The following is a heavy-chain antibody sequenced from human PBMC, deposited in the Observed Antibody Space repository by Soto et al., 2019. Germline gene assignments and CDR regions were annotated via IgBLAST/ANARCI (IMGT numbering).Heavy chain of an antibody. Sequence: PSETLSLTCTVSGGTIGSSRCYLGWIRQPPGKGLEWIGSIYYSGSTYYNPSLKSRVTISVDTSKNQFSLKLSSVTAADTAVYYCARHLRYCSGGSCYHYYYGMDVWGRGTTVTVSS. CDR1: GGTIGSSRCY. CDR2: IYYSGST. CDR3: ARHLRYCSGGSCYHYYYGMDV. J-gene: IGHJ6*02. V-gene: IGHV4-39*01. D-gene: IGHD2-15*01.